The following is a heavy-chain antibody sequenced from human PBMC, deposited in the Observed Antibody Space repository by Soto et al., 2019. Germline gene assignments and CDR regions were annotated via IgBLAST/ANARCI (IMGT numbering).Heavy chain of an antibody. J-gene: IGHJ6*02. CDR2: IIPIFGTA. D-gene: IGHD2-2*01. Sequence: QVQLVQSGAEVKKPGSSVKVSCKASGGTFNSYAISWVRQAPGQGLEWMGGIIPIFGTANYAQKFQGRVTITEDEAKSTAYMELSSLRSEDTAVYYCASTRVGYCSSTSCSLVCYGMDVWGQGTTVTVSS. CDR1: GGTFNSYA. CDR3: ASTRVGYCSSTSCSLVCYGMDV. V-gene: IGHV1-69*01.